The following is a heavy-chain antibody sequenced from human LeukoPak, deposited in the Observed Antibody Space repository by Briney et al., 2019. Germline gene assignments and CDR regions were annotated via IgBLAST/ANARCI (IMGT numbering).Heavy chain of an antibody. CDR3: ARHGATFLDEGILKFDY. D-gene: IGHD3-3*01. Sequence: ASVKVSCKASGYTFTSYGISWVRQAPGQGLEWMGWISAYNGNTNYAQKLQGRVTMTTDTSTSTAYMELRSLRSDDTAVYYCARHGATFLDEGILKFDYWGQGTLVTVSS. CDR2: ISAYNGNT. J-gene: IGHJ4*02. V-gene: IGHV1-18*01. CDR1: GYTFTSYG.